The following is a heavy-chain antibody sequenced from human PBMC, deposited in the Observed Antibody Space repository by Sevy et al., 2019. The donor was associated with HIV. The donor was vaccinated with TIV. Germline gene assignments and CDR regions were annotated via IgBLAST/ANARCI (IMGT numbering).Heavy chain of an antibody. J-gene: IGHJ4*02. V-gene: IGHV1-24*01. CDR3: ATGREYYDENSGYFDY. CDR1: GYRLSELS. D-gene: IGHD3-22*01. CDR2: FDPEDGEI. Sequence: SVKVSCKISGYRLSELSMHWVRQAPGKGLEWMGRFDPEDGEIIYAQKFQGRVTVTEDTSTDTAYMELSRLRSEDTAVYYCATGREYYDENSGYFDYWGPGTLVTVSS.